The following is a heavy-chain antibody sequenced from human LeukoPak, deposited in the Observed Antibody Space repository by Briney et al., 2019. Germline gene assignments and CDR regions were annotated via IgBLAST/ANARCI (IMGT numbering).Heavy chain of an antibody. CDR1: GYFISSGYY. Sequence: PSQTLSLTCTVSGYFISSGYYWGWIRQPPGKGLEWIGSIYRTGTTYYNPSLKSRVTISVDTFKNQFSLKLTSLTAADTAVYYCGRGGSVDYWCQGTLVTVSS. V-gene: IGHV4-38-2*02. J-gene: IGHJ4*02. D-gene: IGHD3-16*01. CDR2: IYRTGTT. CDR3: GRGGSVDY.